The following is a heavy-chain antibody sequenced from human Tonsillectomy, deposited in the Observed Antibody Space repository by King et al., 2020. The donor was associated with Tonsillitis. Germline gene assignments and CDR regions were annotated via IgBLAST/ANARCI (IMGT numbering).Heavy chain of an antibody. J-gene: IGHJ4*02. CDR1: GGSISSSSYY. CDR2: IYYGGST. Sequence: LQLQESGPGLVKPSETLSLTCTVSGGSISSSSYYWGWIRQPPGKGLEWIGSIYYGGSTYYNPSLKSRVTISVDTSKNQFSLKLSSVTAADTAVYYCARRRMTTVYFDYWGQGTLVTVSS. D-gene: IGHD4-17*01. V-gene: IGHV4-39*01. CDR3: ARRRMTTVYFDY.